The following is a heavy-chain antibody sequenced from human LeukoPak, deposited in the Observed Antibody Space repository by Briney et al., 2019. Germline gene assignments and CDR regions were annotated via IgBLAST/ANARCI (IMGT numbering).Heavy chain of an antibody. CDR1: GGSISSSSYY. CDR2: IYYSGST. J-gene: IGHJ5*02. CDR3: ARAQGYCSGGSCSEKFDP. D-gene: IGHD2-15*01. Sequence: SETLSLTCTVSGGSISSSSYYWGWIRQPPGKGLEWIGSIYYSGSTYYNPSLKSRVTISVDTSKNQFSLKLSSVTAADTAVYYCARAQGYCSGGSCSEKFDPWGQGTLVTVSS. V-gene: IGHV4-39*07.